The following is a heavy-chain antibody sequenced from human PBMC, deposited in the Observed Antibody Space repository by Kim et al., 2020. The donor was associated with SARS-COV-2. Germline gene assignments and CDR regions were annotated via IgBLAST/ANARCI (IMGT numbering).Heavy chain of an antibody. CDR3: ARRYYDSSGFEYFDY. D-gene: IGHD3-22*01. J-gene: IGHJ4*02. Sequence: PSFQDQVTISADKTINTAYLQWSSLRASDTAMYYCARRYYDSSGFEYFDYWGQGTLVTVSS. V-gene: IGHV5-51*01.